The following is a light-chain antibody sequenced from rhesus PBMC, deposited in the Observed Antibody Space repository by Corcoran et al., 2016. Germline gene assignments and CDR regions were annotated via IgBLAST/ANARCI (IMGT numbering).Light chain of an antibody. CDR1: ENVNNY. V-gene: IGKV1-74*01. CDR3: QHGRGTPYS. Sequence: DIQMTQSPSSLSASIGDRVTITCRASENVNNYLHWYQQKPGKAPKLLIYKTTTLQSGVPSRFSGSGSGTDYTVTINRLQPEHVATYYCQHGRGTPYSFGQGTKVEIK. CDR2: KTT. J-gene: IGKJ2*01.